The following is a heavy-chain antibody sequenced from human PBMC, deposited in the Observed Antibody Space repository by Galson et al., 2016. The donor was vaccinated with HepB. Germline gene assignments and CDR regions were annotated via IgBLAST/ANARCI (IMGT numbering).Heavy chain of an antibody. CDR3: ARWGRLASASWVRGDLATQYYMDV. Sequence: QSGAEVKKPGESLNISCEGSGYSFSNYWIGWVRQVPGKGLEWMGIIYPGDSETRYSPSFQGQVTISADKSINTAYLQWKSLKASDTAMYYGARWGRLASASWVRGDLATQYYMDVWGKGTTVTVSS. V-gene: IGHV5-51*01. D-gene: IGHD3-16*01. J-gene: IGHJ6*03. CDR1: GYSFSNYW. CDR2: IYPGDSET.